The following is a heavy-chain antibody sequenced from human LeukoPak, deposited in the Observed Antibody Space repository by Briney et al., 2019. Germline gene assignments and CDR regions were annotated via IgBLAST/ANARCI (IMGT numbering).Heavy chain of an antibody. V-gene: IGHV3-7*01. J-gene: IGHJ1*01. CDR1: GFNFGTFW. CDR3: ARGQNFYDTTGEGYFQH. Sequence: GSLRLSCAASGFNFGTFWMSWVRQAPGRGLEWVAKINQDGSVRGYVDSVKGRFTTSRDNANNFLHLQMNSLRADDAAVYYCARGQNFYDTTGEGYFQHWGQGTLVTVSS. D-gene: IGHD3-22*01. CDR2: INQDGSVR.